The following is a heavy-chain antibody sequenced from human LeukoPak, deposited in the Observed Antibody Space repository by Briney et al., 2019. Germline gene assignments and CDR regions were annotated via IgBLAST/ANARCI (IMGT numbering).Heavy chain of an antibody. Sequence: GGSLRLSCAASGFTFSNYAMSWVRQAPGKGLEWVSGISGSGGSTYYADSVKGRFTISRDNSKNTLYLQMNSLRAEDTAVYYCAKDALGSSWYSDWFDPWGQGTLVTVSS. CDR3: AKDALGSSWYSDWFDP. J-gene: IGHJ5*02. D-gene: IGHD6-13*01. V-gene: IGHV3-23*01. CDR2: ISGSGGST. CDR1: GFTFSNYA.